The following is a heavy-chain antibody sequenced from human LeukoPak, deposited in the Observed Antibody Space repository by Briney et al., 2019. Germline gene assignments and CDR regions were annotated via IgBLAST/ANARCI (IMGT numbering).Heavy chain of an antibody. V-gene: IGHV3-33*01. CDR1: GFTFSSYG. CDR3: ARGYSSGWYLSKFDY. J-gene: IGHJ4*02. Sequence: GGSQRLSCAASGFTFSSYGMHWVRQAPGKGLEWVAVIWYDGSNKYYADSVKGRFTISRDNSKNTLYLQMNSLRAEDTAVYYCARGYSSGWYLSKFDYWGQGTLVTVSS. D-gene: IGHD6-19*01. CDR2: IWYDGSNK.